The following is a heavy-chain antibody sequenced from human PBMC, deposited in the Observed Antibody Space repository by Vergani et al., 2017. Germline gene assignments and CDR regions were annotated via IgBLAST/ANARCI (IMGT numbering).Heavy chain of an antibody. CDR1: GFTFSSYA. V-gene: IGHV3-23*01. Sequence: EVQLLESGGGLVQPGGSLRLSCAASGFTFSSYAMSWVRQAPGKGLEWVSAISGSGGSTYYADSVKGRFTISRDNSKKTLYLQMNSLRAEDTAVYYCAKRSMMITFGGVPREDGGMDVWGQGTTVTVSS. D-gene: IGHD3-16*01. J-gene: IGHJ6*02. CDR2: ISGSGGST. CDR3: AKRSMMITFGGVPREDGGMDV.